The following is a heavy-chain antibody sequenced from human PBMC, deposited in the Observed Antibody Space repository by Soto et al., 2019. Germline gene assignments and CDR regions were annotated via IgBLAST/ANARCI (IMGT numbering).Heavy chain of an antibody. V-gene: IGHV3-64*02. J-gene: IGHJ4*02. D-gene: IGHD5-12*01. CDR2: ISSNGGST. CDR1: EFTFSSYA. Sequence: EVQLVESGEGLVQPGGSLRRSCAASEFTFSSYAMHWVRQAAGKGLEYVSAISSNGGSTYYAASVTGRFNISRDNSKTTLYLQMSSLRAEDMAVYYCARSRSGYDFDYWGQGSLVTFSS. CDR3: ARSRSGYDFDY.